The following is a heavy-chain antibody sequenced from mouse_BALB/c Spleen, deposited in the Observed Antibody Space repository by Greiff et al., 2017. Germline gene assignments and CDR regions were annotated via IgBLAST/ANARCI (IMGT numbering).Heavy chain of an antibody. CDR1: GFNIKDTY. D-gene: IGHD1-2*01. V-gene: IGHV14-3*02. CDR3: ARRKIHYYGSFDY. CDR2: IDPANGNT. J-gene: IGHJ2*01. Sequence: VHVKQSGAELVKPGASVKLSCTASGFNIKDTYMHWVKQRPEQGLEWIGRIDPANGNTKYDPKFQGKATITADTSSNTAYLQLSSLTSEDTAVYYCARRKIHYYGSFDYWGQGTTLTVSS.